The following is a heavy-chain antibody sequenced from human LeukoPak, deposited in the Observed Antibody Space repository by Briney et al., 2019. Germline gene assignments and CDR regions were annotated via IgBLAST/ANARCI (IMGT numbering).Heavy chain of an antibody. J-gene: IGHJ4*02. CDR1: GYTFTSSD. Sequence: GASVKVSCKASGYTFTSSDIHWVRQATGQGLEWMGWMNPSSGNTGYAQKFQGRVTMTRDTSISTAYMELSSLGSEDTAVYYCAADLKYHHNSGWGQGPPVIVSS. V-gene: IGHV1-8*01. CDR2: MNPSSGNT. D-gene: IGHD2-2*01. CDR3: AADLKYHHNSG.